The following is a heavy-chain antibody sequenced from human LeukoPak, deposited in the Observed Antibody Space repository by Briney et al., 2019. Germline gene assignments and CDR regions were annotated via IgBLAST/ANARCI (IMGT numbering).Heavy chain of an antibody. CDR2: ISYDGSGK. Sequence: GGSLRLSCAASGFTFSTYAMHWVRQAPGKGLEWVALISYDGSGKYYSDSVKGRFTISRDNSKNTLYLHMNSLRAEDTAVYYYARDGALSPTNCADYWGQGTLVTVSS. CDR3: ARDGALSPTNCADY. V-gene: IGHV3-30-3*01. J-gene: IGHJ4*02. CDR1: GFTFSTYA. D-gene: IGHD4/OR15-4a*01.